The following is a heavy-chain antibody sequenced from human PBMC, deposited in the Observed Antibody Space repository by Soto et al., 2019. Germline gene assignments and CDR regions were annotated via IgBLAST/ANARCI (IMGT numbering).Heavy chain of an antibody. Sequence: SDTLSHTCTLYRGSFTGYYWTLFRQPPAMGLEWIGEINHSGTTNYSPSLKRRVSISVDMSKDKFSLNLSSVTAADTAVYYCASGKTRTARPSLRYYYYGPDVWGQGTTVT. V-gene: IGHV4-34*01. CDR1: RGSFTGYY. D-gene: IGHD6-6*01. CDR3: ASGKTRTARPSLRYYYYGPDV. CDR2: INHSGTT. J-gene: IGHJ6*02.